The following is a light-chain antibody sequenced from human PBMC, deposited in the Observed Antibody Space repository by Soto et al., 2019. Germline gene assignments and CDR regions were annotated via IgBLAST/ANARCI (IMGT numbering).Light chain of an antibody. CDR1: QTINNK. CDR2: DAF. CDR3: QQHNAWPRT. Sequence: EIVMTQSPVTLSVSPGERATLSCRASQTINNKLAWYQQKPGQAPGLLIYDAFTRATGTPARFSGSGSGTEFNLTIDSLQSEDFAVYYCQQHNAWPRTFGRGTKLDFK. J-gene: IGKJ2*01. V-gene: IGKV3-15*01.